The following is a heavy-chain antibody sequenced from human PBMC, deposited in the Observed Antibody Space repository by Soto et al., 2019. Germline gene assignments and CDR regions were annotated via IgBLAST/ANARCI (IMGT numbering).Heavy chain of an antibody. CDR2: IDPRDSET. Sequence: EVQLVQSGAEVKKPGESLKISCEASGYTFANYWISWVRQMPGKGLEWMGRIDPRDSETNYSPSFQDHAVISVDKSITTAFLQWSSLRASDTAMYYCARITASSRDYWGQGTLVTVSS. V-gene: IGHV5-10-1*03. CDR1: GYTFANYW. D-gene: IGHD3-10*01. J-gene: IGHJ4*02. CDR3: ARITASSRDY.